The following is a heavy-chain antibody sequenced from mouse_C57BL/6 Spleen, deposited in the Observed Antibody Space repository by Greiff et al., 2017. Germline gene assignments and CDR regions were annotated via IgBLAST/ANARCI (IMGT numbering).Heavy chain of an antibody. CDR2: INPSSGYT. CDR1: GYTFTRYT. V-gene: IGHV1-4*01. Sequence: QVQLQQSGAELARPGASVTMSCKASGYTFTRYTMHWVKQRPGQGLEWIGYINPSSGYTKYNQKFKDKATLTADKSSSTAYMQLSSLTSEDSAVYYCARLGSSAFAYWGQGTLVTVSA. D-gene: IGHD1-1*01. J-gene: IGHJ3*01. CDR3: ARLGSSAFAY.